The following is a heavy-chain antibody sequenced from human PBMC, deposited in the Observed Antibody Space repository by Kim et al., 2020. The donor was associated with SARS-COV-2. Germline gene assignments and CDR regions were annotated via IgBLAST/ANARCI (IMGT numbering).Heavy chain of an antibody. V-gene: IGHV3-30*18. CDR2: ISQGGTDK. J-gene: IGHJ5*02. Sequence: GGSLRLSCAASGFMFSVHGMEWVRQAPGKGLDGWGGISQGGTDKYYVDSVKGRFTISRDNSKNTLYLQLDSMTPEDTAVYYCVKLFTSGWYADPWGQGTLVTVSS. CDR3: VKLFTSGWYADP. D-gene: IGHD6-19*01. CDR1: GFMFSVHG.